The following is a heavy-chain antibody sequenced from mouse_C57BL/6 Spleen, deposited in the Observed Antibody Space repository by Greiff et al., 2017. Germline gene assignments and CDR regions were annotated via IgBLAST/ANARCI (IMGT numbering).Heavy chain of an antibody. D-gene: IGHD3-2*02. V-gene: IGHV1-64*01. CDR1: GYTFTSYW. Sequence: QVQLQQPGAELVKPGASVKLSCKASGYTFTSYWMHWVKQRPGQGLEWIGMIHPNSGSTNYNEKFKSKATLTVDKSSRPAYMQLSSLTSEDSAVYYCARGDSSGYVGYFDDWGQGTTLTVSA. CDR3: ARGDSSGYVGYFDD. CDR2: IHPNSGST. J-gene: IGHJ2*01.